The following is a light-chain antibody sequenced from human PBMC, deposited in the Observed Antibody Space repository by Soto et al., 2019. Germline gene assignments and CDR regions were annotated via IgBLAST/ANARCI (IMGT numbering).Light chain of an antibody. Sequence: DIQMTQSPSTLSASVGDRVTITCRASQNINSWLAWYQQKPGKAPKLLIYKASSLESGVPSRFSGSGSGTEFTLTISSLQPDDFADYYCQQYEMYPITFGQGTRLEIK. J-gene: IGKJ5*01. CDR2: KAS. V-gene: IGKV1-5*03. CDR3: QQYEMYPIT. CDR1: QNINSW.